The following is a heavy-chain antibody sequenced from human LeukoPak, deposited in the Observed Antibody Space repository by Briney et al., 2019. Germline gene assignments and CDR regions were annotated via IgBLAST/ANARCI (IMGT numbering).Heavy chain of an antibody. CDR3: ARAGSGWSFDY. CDR2: NSSSGNT. Sequence: SETRSLTCTVSGGSISSYYWTWIRQPPGKGLEWIGYNSSSGNTNYNASLKSRVTISVDMSKNQFSLKLSSVTAADTAVYYCARAGSGWSFDYWGQGTLVTDPS. CDR1: GGSISSYY. J-gene: IGHJ4*02. V-gene: IGHV4-59*01. D-gene: IGHD6-19*01.